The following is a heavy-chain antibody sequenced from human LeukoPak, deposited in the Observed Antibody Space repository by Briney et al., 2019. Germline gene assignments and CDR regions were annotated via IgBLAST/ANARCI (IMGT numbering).Heavy chain of an antibody. CDR1: GYTFTNYY. D-gene: IGHD1-1*01. CDR3: ATERRPRHDAFDI. CDR2: INPSGGST. V-gene: IGHV1-46*01. Sequence: GASVKVSCKASGYTFTNYYIHWVRQAPGQGLECMGIINPSGGSTSYAQKFQGRVTMTRDMSTSTVYMELSSLRSEDTAVYYCATERRPRHDAFDIWGQGTMVTVSS. J-gene: IGHJ3*02.